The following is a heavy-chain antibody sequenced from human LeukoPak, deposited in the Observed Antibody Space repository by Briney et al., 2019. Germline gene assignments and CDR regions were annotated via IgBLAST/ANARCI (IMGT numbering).Heavy chain of an antibody. D-gene: IGHD4-17*01. CDR3: ARAPYGDYGYYFDY. Sequence: GGSLRLSCAASGFTFSDHYMDWVRQAPGKGLEWVGRTRNKANSYTTEYAASVKGRFTISRDDSKNSLYLQMNSLKTEDTAVYCCARAPYGDYGYYFDYWGQGTLVTVSS. V-gene: IGHV3-72*01. CDR1: GFTFSDHY. CDR2: TRNKANSYTT. J-gene: IGHJ4*02.